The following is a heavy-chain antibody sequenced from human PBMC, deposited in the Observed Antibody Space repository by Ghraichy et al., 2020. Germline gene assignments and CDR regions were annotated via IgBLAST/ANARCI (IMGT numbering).Heavy chain of an antibody. V-gene: IGHV3-74*01. Sequence: GGSLRLSCAASGFTFSSDRVYWVRQAPGKGLEWVSRIYGVGGSTNYADSVRGRFPISRNYAKNTVYLQMESLRTEDTAVDCCVSQSGTYWGQGTLVTVSS. CDR3: VSQSGTY. D-gene: IGHD6-25*01. J-gene: IGHJ4*02. CDR2: IYGVGGST. CDR1: GFTFSSDR.